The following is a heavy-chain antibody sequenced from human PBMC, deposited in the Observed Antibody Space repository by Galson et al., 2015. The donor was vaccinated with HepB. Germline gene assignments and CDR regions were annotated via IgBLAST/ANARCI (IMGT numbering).Heavy chain of an antibody. CDR2: ISAYNGNT. CDR1: GYTFTSYG. Sequence: SVKVSCKASGYTFTSYGISWVRQAPGQGLEWMGWISAYNGNTNYAQKLQGRVTMTTDTSTSTAYMELRSLRSDDTAVYYCAGERGAESSGVLLWFGESFDYWGQGTLVTVSS. V-gene: IGHV1-18*01. J-gene: IGHJ4*02. CDR3: AGERGAESSGVLLWFGESFDY. D-gene: IGHD3-10*01.